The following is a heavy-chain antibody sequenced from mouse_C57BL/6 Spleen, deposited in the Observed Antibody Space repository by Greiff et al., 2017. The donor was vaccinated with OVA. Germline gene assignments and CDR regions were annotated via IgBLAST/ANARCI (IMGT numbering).Heavy chain of an antibody. CDR2: ISYDGSN. CDR1: GYSITSGYY. Sequence: DVQLQESGPGLVKPSQSLSLTCSVTGYSITSGYYWNWIRQFPGNKLEWMGYISYDGSNNYNPSLKNRISITRDTSKNQFFLKLNSVTTEDTATYYCATLRWFAYWGQGTLVTVSA. J-gene: IGHJ3*01. V-gene: IGHV3-6*01. CDR3: ATLRWFAY. D-gene: IGHD6-1*01.